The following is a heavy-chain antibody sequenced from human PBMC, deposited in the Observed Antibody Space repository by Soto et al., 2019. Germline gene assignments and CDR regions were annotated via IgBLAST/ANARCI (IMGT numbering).Heavy chain of an antibody. CDR2: IYYSGST. Sequence: SETLSLTCTVSGGSVSSGSYYWSWIRQPPGKGLEWIGYIYYSGSTNYNTSLKNRVTISVDTSKNQFSLKLSSVAAADTAVYYCAIEINCISTSCHRPRWFDPWGQGTLVTVSS. J-gene: IGHJ5*02. CDR3: AIEINCISTSCHRPRWFDP. CDR1: GGSVSSGSYY. D-gene: IGHD2-2*01. V-gene: IGHV4-61*01.